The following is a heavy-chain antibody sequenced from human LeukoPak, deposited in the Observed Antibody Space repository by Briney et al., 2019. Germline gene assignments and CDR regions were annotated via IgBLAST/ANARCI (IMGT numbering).Heavy chain of an antibody. CDR3: ARPNFLYYYDSSGYHDAFDI. V-gene: IGHV3-74*01. D-gene: IGHD3-22*01. CDR2: INSDGSST. J-gene: IGHJ3*02. CDR1: GFTFSSHW. Sequence: GGSLRLSCAASGFTFSSHWMHWVRQAPGKGLVWVSRINSDGSSTSYADSVKGRFTISRDNAKNTLYLQMNSLRAEDTAVYYCARPNFLYYYDSSGYHDAFDIWGQGTMVTVSS.